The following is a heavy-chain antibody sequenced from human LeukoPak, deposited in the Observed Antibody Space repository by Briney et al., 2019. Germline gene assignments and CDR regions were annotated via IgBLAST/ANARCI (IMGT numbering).Heavy chain of an antibody. J-gene: IGHJ3*02. Sequence: ASVKVSCKASGYTFTSYGISWVRQAPGQGLECMGWISAYNGNTNYAQKLQGRVTMTTDTSTTTAYMELRSLRSDDTAVYYCAREYCSGGSCYPTDAFDIWGQGTMVTVSS. CDR3: AREYCSGGSCYPTDAFDI. V-gene: IGHV1-18*01. CDR2: ISAYNGNT. CDR1: GYTFTSYG. D-gene: IGHD2-15*01.